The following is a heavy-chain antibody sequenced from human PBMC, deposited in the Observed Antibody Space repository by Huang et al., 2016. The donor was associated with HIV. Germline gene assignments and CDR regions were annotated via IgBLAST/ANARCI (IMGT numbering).Heavy chain of an antibody. D-gene: IGHD3-10*01. J-gene: IGHJ4*02. CDR2: INTGNGNT. CDR3: ARDGSGYYFDY. CDR1: GYTFTRYA. Sequence: QVQLVQSGAEVKKPGASVKVSCTASGYTFTRYALQWVRQAPGQRLEWMGWINTGNGNTKHSQKFQGRVTLTRDTTATTAYMELSSLRSEDTALYYCARDGSGYYFDYWGQGTLVTVSS. V-gene: IGHV1-3*04.